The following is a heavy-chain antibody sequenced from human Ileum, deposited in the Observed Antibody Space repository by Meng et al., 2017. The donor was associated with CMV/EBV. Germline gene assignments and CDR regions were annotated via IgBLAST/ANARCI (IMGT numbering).Heavy chain of an antibody. CDR3: ARDSGDTSLDY. Sequence: GGPLRLSCAASGFTFSDYWMTWVRQAPGKGLEWLADIKQDGSENYYVDCVKGRFTISRDNAKNSLYLQMDSLRAEDSAVYYCARDSGDTSLDYWGQGTLVTVS. CDR2: IKQDGSEN. D-gene: IGHD4-17*01. J-gene: IGHJ4*02. V-gene: IGHV3-7*01. CDR1: GFTFSDYW.